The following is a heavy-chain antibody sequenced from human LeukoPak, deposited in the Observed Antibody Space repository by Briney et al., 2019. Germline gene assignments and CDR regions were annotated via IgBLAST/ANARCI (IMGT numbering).Heavy chain of an antibody. J-gene: IGHJ4*02. CDR2: IHHSGTT. CDR3: ARDYIRGSGVFDY. CDR1: GGSISSYY. V-gene: IGHV4-59*01. Sequence: SETLSLTCTVSGGSISSYYWSWIRQPPGKGLEWIAYIHHSGTTNYNPSLQSRVTISVQPSEKQVSLNLTSVTAADTAVYYCARDYIRGSGVFDYWGQGTLVTVSS. D-gene: IGHD6-19*01.